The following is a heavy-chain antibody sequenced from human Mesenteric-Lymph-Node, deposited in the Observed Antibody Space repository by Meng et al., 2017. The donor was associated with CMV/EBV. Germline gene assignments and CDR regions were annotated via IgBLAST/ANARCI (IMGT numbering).Heavy chain of an antibody. D-gene: IGHD3-3*01. CDR2: IRYDGNNK. V-gene: IGHV3-30*02. CDR1: ELNFRSYG. CDR3: LTHYTSSPRLDN. Sequence: GESLKISCVASELNFRSYGMHWVRQAPGRGLDWVAFIRYDGNNKYYADSVTGRFTISRDNSNNSLFLQMNSLRAEDTATYYCLTHYTSSPRLDNWGQGALVTVSS. J-gene: IGHJ4*02.